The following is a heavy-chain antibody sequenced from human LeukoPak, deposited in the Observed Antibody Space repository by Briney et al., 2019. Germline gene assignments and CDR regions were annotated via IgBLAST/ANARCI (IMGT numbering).Heavy chain of an antibody. V-gene: IGHV4-59*01. CDR3: AREGGHYDPDYYGMDV. CDR1: GGSISSYY. Sequence: SETLSLTCTVSGGSISSYYWSWIRQPPGKGLEWIGYIYYSGSTNYNPSLKSRVTISVDTSKNQFSLKLSSVTAADTAVYYCAREGGHYDPDYYGMDVWGQGTTVTISS. CDR2: IYYSGST. J-gene: IGHJ6*02. D-gene: IGHD3-3*01.